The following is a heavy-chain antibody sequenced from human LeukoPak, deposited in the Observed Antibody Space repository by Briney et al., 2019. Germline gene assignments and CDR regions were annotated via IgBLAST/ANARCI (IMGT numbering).Heavy chain of an antibody. V-gene: IGHV3-66*01. Sequence: GTLRLSCAASGFTVGSNYMSWVRQAPGKGLEWVSIIYSGGSTYYADSVKGRFTISRDNSKITLYLQMNSLRAEDTAVYYYARGLAVAGTGFDYWGQGTLVTVSS. CDR2: IYSGGST. D-gene: IGHD6-19*01. CDR3: ARGLAVAGTGFDY. CDR1: GFTVGSNY. J-gene: IGHJ4*02.